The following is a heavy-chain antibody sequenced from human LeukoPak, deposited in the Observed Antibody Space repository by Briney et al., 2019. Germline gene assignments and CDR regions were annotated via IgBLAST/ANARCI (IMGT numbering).Heavy chain of an antibody. CDR3: AKDLYGSGWYNYFDP. D-gene: IGHD6-19*01. J-gene: IGHJ5*02. CDR2: ISHDGNSK. CDR1: GFTLSTYG. Sequence: GGSLRLSCVGSGFTLSTYGMHWVRQAPGKGLEWVAMISHDGNSKQYADLVKGRFTISRDNSKNTQYLQMNSLRAEDTAVYHCAKDLYGSGWYNYFDPWGQGALVTVSS. V-gene: IGHV3-30*18.